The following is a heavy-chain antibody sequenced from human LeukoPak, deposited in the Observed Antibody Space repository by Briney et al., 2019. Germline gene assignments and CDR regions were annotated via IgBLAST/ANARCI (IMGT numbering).Heavy chain of an antibody. CDR2: IYYTGIT. Sequence: PSETLSLTCTVSDDSISRYYWSWIRQPPGQGLEWMGYIYYTGITSYSPSLKSRVTISIDTSKNQFSLKLSSLTAADTAVYFCARAFTSDTRNHWGQGTLVTVSS. CDR1: DDSISRYY. J-gene: IGHJ5*02. CDR3: ARAFTSDTRNH. V-gene: IGHV4-59*01.